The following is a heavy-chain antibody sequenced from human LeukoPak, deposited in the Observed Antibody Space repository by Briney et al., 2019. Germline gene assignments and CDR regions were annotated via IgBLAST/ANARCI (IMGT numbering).Heavy chain of an antibody. Sequence: SETLSLTCAVYGGSFSGYYWSWIRQPPGKGLEWIGYIYYSGSTNYNPSLKSRVTISVDTSKNQFSLKLSSVTAADTAVYYCARSVQLQLSHNWYFDLWGRGTLVTVSS. CDR1: GGSFSGYY. D-gene: IGHD2-2*01. J-gene: IGHJ2*01. V-gene: IGHV4-59*01. CDR2: IYYSGST. CDR3: ARSVQLQLSHNWYFDL.